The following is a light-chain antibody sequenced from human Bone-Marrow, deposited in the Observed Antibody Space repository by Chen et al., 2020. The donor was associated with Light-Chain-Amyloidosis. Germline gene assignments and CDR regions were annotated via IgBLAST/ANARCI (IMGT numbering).Light chain of an antibody. CDR3: QVWDRSSDRPV. Sequence: SYVLTPPSSVSVAPGQTATMACGGNNIGSRSVHWYQQTPGQAPLLVVYDDSDRPSGIPERLSGSNSGNTATLTISRVEAGDEADYYCQVWDRSSDRPVFGGGTKLTVL. CDR1: NIGSRS. V-gene: IGLV3-21*02. CDR2: DDS. J-gene: IGLJ3*02.